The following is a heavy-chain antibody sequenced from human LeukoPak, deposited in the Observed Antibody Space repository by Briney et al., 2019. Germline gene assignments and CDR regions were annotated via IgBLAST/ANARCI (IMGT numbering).Heavy chain of an antibody. D-gene: IGHD5-12*01. J-gene: IGHJ6*02. CDR2: FDPEDGET. Sequence: ASVKVSCKVSGYTLTELSMHWVRQAPGKGLEWMGGFDPEDGETIYAQKFQGRVTMTEDTSTDTAYMELSSLRSDDTAVYYCARDYDGYDSPDYYYGMDVWGQGTTVTVSS. CDR1: GYTLTELS. V-gene: IGHV1-24*01. CDR3: ARDYDGYDSPDYYYGMDV.